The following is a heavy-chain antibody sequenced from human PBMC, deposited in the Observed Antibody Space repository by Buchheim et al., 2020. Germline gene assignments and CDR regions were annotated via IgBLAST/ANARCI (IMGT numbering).Heavy chain of an antibody. CDR2: ISASGIST. Sequence: EVQLLESGGALVQPRGSLRLSCEASGFTFSGYAMSWVRQAPGKGLQWVSSISASGISTYYAESVKGRFTISRDNSKNTLYLQMNSLRVEDTAVYYCAKDYGDCVVGWLDPWGQGTL. CDR3: AKDYGDCVVGWLDP. J-gene: IGHJ5*02. CDR1: GFTFSGYA. V-gene: IGHV3-23*01. D-gene: IGHD4-17*01.